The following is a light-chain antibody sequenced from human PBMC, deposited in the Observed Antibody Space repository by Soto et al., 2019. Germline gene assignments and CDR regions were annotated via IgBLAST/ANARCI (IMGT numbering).Light chain of an antibody. Sequence: DSVFTHSPGTLSLSPGEKATLSCRASQSVSSNYLAWYQQKPGQAPRPLIYGASSRAIGIPDRFSGSGSGTDFTLTISRLEPEDFAVYYCQQYGSLPWTFGQGTKVDFK. CDR3: QQYGSLPWT. CDR1: QSVSSNY. V-gene: IGKV3-20*01. J-gene: IGKJ1*01. CDR2: GAS.